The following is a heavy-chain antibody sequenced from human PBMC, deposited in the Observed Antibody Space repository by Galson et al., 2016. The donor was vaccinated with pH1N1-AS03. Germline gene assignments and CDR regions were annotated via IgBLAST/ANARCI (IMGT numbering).Heavy chain of an antibody. Sequence: SLRLSCAASGFTFGAFWMSWVRQAPGKGLEWVANIKEDGNDQHYVASVKGRFTISRDNAKKSLFLQMNSLTADDTAVYYCARTRGVLQSSGEMLSYFDYWGLGSLATVSS. CDR2: IKEDGNDQ. V-gene: IGHV3-7*01. D-gene: IGHD3-10*01. CDR1: GFTFGAFW. J-gene: IGHJ4*02. CDR3: ARTRGVLQSSGEMLSYFDY.